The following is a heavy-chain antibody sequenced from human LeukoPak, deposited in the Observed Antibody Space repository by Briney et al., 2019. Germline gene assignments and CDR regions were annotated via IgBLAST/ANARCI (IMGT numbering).Heavy chain of an antibody. J-gene: IGHJ4*02. CDR3: ARVSTYSAIDY. D-gene: IGHD1-26*01. CDR1: GFTFSSYW. V-gene: IGHV3-74*01. CDR2: INSDGSST. Sequence: PGGSLRLSCAASGFTFSSYWMHWVRQGPGKGLVWVSRINSDGSSTSYADSVKGRFTISRDNAKNTLYPQMNSLRAEDTAVYYCARVSTYSAIDYWGQGTLVTVSS.